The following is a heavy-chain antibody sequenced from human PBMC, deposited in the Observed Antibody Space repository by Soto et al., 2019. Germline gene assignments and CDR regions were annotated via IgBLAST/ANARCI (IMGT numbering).Heavy chain of an antibody. D-gene: IGHD4-4*01. CDR1: GFTFSSYA. J-gene: IGHJ4*02. CDR3: AKDQSGDYSNYDPFDY. Sequence: GGSLRLSCAASGFTFSSYAMSWVRQAPGKGLEWVSAISGSGGSTYYADSVKGRFTISRDNSKNTLYLQMNSLRAEDTAVYYCAKDQSGDYSNYDPFDYWGQGTLVTVSS. V-gene: IGHV3-23*01. CDR2: ISGSGGST.